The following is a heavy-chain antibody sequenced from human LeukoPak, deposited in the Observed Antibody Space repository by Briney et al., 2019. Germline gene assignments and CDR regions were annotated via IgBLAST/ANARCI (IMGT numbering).Heavy chain of an antibody. J-gene: IGHJ5*02. D-gene: IGHD2-15*01. CDR1: GFTFSSYS. CDR2: ISSSRSYI. Sequence: GGSLRLSCAASGFTFSSYSMNWVRQARGKGLEWVSAISSSRSYIYYADSVRGRFTISRDNAKNSLYLQMNSVRAEATVVYYCARDFIYCSGGSCYPTWGQGTLVTVSS. V-gene: IGHV3-21*01. CDR3: ARDFIYCSGGSCYPT.